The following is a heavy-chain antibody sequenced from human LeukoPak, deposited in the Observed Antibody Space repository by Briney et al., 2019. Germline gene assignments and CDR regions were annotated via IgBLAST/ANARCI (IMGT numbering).Heavy chain of an antibody. CDR3: ARDRGYYDSFTPGWFDP. J-gene: IGHJ5*02. V-gene: IGHV4-39*02. CDR1: GGSISSSSYY. D-gene: IGHD3-22*01. Sequence: PSETLSLTCTVSGGSISSSSYYWGWIRQPPGKGLEWIGSIYYSGSTYYTPSLKSRVTISVDTSKNQFSLKLSSVTAADTAVYYCARDRGYYDSFTPGWFDPWGQGTLVTVSS. CDR2: IYYSGST.